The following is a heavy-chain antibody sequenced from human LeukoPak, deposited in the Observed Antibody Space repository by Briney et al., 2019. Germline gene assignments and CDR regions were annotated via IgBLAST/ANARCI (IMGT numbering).Heavy chain of an antibody. CDR2: INHSGST. V-gene: IGHV4-34*01. Sequence: SETLSLTCAVYGGSFSGYYWSWIRQPPGKGLEWIGEINHSGSTNYNPSLKSRVTISLDTSKNQFSLSMTSVTAADTAVYFCATTWYYDSRGYLFDDWGHGTLVTASS. D-gene: IGHD3-22*01. J-gene: IGHJ4*01. CDR1: GGSFSGYY. CDR3: ATTWYYDSRGYLFDD.